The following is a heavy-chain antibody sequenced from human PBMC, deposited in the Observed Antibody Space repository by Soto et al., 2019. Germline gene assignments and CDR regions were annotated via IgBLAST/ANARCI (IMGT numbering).Heavy chain of an antibody. D-gene: IGHD3-3*01. CDR3: ARESVGGEGVLRFLEWLPDI. J-gene: IGHJ3*02. V-gene: IGHV3-33*01. CDR1: GFTFSSYG. Sequence: GGSLRLSCAASGFTFSSYGMHWVRQAPGKGLEWVAVIWYDGSNKYYADSVKGRFTISRDNSKNTLYLQMNSLRAEDTAVYYCARESVGGEGVLRFLEWLPDIWGQGTMVTVSS. CDR2: IWYDGSNK.